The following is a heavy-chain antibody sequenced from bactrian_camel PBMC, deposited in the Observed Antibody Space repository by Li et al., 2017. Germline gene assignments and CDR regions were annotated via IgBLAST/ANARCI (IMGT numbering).Heavy chain of an antibody. CDR2: IYTGDDTT. CDR3: AFNWWHPLYKS. CDR1: GYTFSSEC. V-gene: IGHV3S1*01. J-gene: IGHJ4*01. Sequence: VQLVESGGGSVQAGGSLRLSCAASGYTFSSECMGWFRQAPGKEREAVAVIYTGDDTTYYADSMKGRFTISRDSAKNTLYLTLNSLQTEDTAMYYCAFNWWHPLYKSWGQGTQVTVS. D-gene: IGHD7*01.